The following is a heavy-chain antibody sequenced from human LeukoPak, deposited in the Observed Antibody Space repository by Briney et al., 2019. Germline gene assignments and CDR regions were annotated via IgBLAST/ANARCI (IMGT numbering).Heavy chain of an antibody. V-gene: IGHV3-33*06. CDR2: AGSGGSNN. CDR1: GFAFYSNG. Sequence: GGSLRLSCAASGFAFYSNGMHWVRQAPGKGLEWVAVAGSGGSNNYYADSVKGRFTISRDNSKNTLCLQMDSLRAEDTAVYYCAKGCGGDCFILDYWGQGTLVTVSS. CDR3: AKGCGGDCFILDY. J-gene: IGHJ4*02. D-gene: IGHD2-21*02.